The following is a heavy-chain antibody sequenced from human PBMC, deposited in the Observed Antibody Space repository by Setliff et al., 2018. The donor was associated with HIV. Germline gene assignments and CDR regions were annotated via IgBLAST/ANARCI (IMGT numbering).Heavy chain of an antibody. CDR3: ARSLWGFVRNAAFEI. CDR2: IKQDGSEK. Sequence: GGSLRLSCAASGFTFSSYWMSWVRQAPGKGLEWVANIKQDGSEKYYVDSVKGRLTISRDNAKNSLYLQMNSLRAEDTAVYYCARSLWGFVRNAAFEIWGQGTMVTVSS. J-gene: IGHJ3*02. CDR1: GFTFSSYW. D-gene: IGHD3-16*01. V-gene: IGHV3-7*01.